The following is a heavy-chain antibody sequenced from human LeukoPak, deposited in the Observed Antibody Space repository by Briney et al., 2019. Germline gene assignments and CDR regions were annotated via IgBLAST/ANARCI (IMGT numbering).Heavy chain of an antibody. V-gene: IGHV4-39*01. CDR1: SGSISSSNFY. Sequence: SETLSLTCTVSSGSISSSNFYWGWFRQPPGKGLEWIGTIFYSGSTYYNPSLKSRVTISVDTSKNQFSLKLSSVTAAETAIYYCARSVFLMTDAYDFWGQGTLVAVSS. CDR3: ARSVFLMTDAYDF. CDR2: IFYSGST. D-gene: IGHD2-2*01. J-gene: IGHJ4*02.